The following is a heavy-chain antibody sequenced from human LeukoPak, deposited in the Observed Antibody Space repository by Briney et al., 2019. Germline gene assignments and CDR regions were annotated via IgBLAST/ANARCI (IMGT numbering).Heavy chain of an antibody. D-gene: IGHD6-6*01. V-gene: IGHV3-11*04. CDR1: GFTFSDYC. CDR3: ARVRGDSSSSGYYFDY. Sequence: GSLRLSCAASGFTFSDYCMSWIRQAPGKGLEWVSYISSSGSTIYYADSVKGRFTISRDNAKNSLYLQMNSLRAEDTAVYYCARVRGDSSSSGYYFDYWGQGTLVTVSS. CDR2: ISSSGSTI. J-gene: IGHJ4*02.